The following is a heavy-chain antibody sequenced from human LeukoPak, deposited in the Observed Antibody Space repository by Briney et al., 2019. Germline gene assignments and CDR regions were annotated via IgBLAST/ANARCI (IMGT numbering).Heavy chain of an antibody. D-gene: IGHD5-18*01. Sequence: PGGSLRLSCAASGFTFSDYTMNWVRQAPGKGLEWVSTISSSGPYIYYPDSVKGRFTISRDNAKNSLYLHMNSLRIEDTAVYYCARGQLKMDTDAFDIWGQGTVVTVSS. CDR1: GFTFSDYT. CDR3: ARGQLKMDTDAFDI. V-gene: IGHV3-21*01. CDR2: ISSSGPYI. J-gene: IGHJ3*02.